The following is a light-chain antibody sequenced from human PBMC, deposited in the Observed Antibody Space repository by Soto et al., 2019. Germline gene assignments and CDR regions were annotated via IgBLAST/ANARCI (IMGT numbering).Light chain of an antibody. CDR3: QQRSKLIT. CDR2: ETS. J-gene: IGKJ5*01. CDR1: QSVGPY. Sequence: EIVLTQSPATLSLSPGESATLSCRASQSVGPYLAWYQQKPGQAPRLIIYETSNSVTGVPARFSGSGSGTDFTLTINSAEPEDLAIYYCQQRSKLITFGQGTRLEIK. V-gene: IGKV3-11*01.